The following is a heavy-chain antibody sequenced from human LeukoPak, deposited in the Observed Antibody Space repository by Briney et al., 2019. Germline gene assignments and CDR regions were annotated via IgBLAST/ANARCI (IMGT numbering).Heavy chain of an antibody. CDR3: ARTPSGSGDYYYYYYMDV. J-gene: IGHJ6*03. CDR2: IKQDGNEK. CDR1: GFNFNNYW. V-gene: IGHV3-7*03. Sequence: GGSLRLSCAASGFNFNNYWMTWVRQAPGKGLEWVANIKQDGNEKYYVDSVKGRFTISRDNSKNSLYLQMNSLRADDTAVYYCARTPSGSGDYYYYYYMDVWGKGTTVTISS. D-gene: IGHD2-15*01.